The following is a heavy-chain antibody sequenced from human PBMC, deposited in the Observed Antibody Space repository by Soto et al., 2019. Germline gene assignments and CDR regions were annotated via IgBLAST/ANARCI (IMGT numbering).Heavy chain of an antibody. J-gene: IGHJ4*02. Sequence: SETLSLTCTVSGGSISSGGYYWSWIRQHPGKGLEWIGYIYYSGSTYYNPSLKSRVTISVDTSKNQFSLKLSSVTAADTAVYYCARGLVSNFGELLTEYLYYFDYWGQGTLVTVSS. D-gene: IGHD3-10*01. CDR2: IYYSGST. V-gene: IGHV4-31*03. CDR3: ARGLVSNFGELLTEYLYYFDY. CDR1: GGSISSGGYY.